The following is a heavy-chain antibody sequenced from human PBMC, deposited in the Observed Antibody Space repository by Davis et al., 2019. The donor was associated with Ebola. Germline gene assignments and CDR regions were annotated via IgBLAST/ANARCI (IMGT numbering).Heavy chain of an antibody. CDR3: ARGGAVAGP. V-gene: IGHV4-39*07. CDR2: INHSGST. Sequence: GSLRLSCTVSGGSITDSTYHWGWIRQPPGKGLEWIGEINHSGSTNYNPSLKSRVTISVDTSKNQFSLKLSSVTAADTAVYYCARGGAVAGPWGQGTLVTVSS. CDR1: GGSITDSTYH. J-gene: IGHJ5*02. D-gene: IGHD6-19*01.